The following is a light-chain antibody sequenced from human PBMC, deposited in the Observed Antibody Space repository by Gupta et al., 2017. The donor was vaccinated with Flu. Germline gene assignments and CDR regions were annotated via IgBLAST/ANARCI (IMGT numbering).Light chain of an antibody. Sequence: QSVLTQPPSVSAAPGQKVTIPCSGSRSNIGNNYVSWYQQLPGTAPKVLIYDNNNRPSGIPERFSGSKSGTSATLGITGLQTGDEADYYCGAWDSSLSAFVFGTGTKVTVL. CDR1: RSNIGNNY. CDR2: DNN. CDR3: GAWDSSLSAFV. J-gene: IGLJ1*01. V-gene: IGLV1-51*01.